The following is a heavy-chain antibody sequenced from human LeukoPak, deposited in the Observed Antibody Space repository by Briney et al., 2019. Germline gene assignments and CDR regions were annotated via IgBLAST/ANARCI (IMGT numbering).Heavy chain of an antibody. Sequence: SGGSLRLSCAASGFTFSSYAMSWVRQAPGKGLEWVSAISGSGGSTYYADSVKGRFTISRDNSKNRMYLQMNSLRAEDTAVYHCAKGHSSGWSYNWFDPWGQGTLVTVSS. CDR3: AKGHSSGWSYNWFDP. D-gene: IGHD6-19*01. CDR2: ISGSGGST. CDR1: GFTFSSYA. V-gene: IGHV3-23*01. J-gene: IGHJ5*02.